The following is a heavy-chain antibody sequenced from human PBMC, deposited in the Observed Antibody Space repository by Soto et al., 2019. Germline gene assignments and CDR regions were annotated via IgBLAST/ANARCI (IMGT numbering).Heavy chain of an antibody. J-gene: IGHJ6*02. CDR3: ARSRITGTKLDYYYGMDV. V-gene: IGHV1-2*02. Sequence: QVQLVQSGAEVKKPGASVKVSCKASGYTFTGYYMHWVRQAPGQGLEWMGWINPNSGGTNYAQKFQGRVTMTRDTSISTAYMERSRLRSDDTAVYYCARSRITGTKLDYYYGMDVWGQGTTVTVSS. D-gene: IGHD1-20*01. CDR2: INPNSGGT. CDR1: GYTFTGYY.